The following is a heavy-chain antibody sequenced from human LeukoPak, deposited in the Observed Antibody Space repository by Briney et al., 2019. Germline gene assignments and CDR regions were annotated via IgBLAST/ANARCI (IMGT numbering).Heavy chain of an antibody. CDR1: GGSFSGYY. J-gene: IGHJ6*04. V-gene: IGHV4-34*01. CDR2: INHSGST. CDR3: ARGLLRPHHYYYYYGMDV. D-gene: IGHD3-3*01. Sequence: SETLSLTCAVYGGSFSGYYWSWIRQPPGKGLGWIGEINHSGSTNYNPSLKSRVTISVDTSKNQFSLKLSSVTAADTAVYYCARGLLRPHHYYYYYGMDVWGKGTTVTVSS.